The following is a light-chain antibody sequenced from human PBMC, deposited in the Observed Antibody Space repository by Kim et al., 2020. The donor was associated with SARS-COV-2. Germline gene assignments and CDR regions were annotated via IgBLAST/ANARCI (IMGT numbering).Light chain of an antibody. CDR1: QSVNSN. J-gene: IGKJ1*01. Sequence: EILMTQSPATLSVSPGERATLSCRASQSVNSNLAWYQKKPGQAPRLLMYGASTRATDIPPRFSGSGSGTEFTLTIGNLQSEDFAVYYCQQYKETPWTFGQGTKVDIK. CDR3: QQYKETPWT. CDR2: GAS. V-gene: IGKV3-15*01.